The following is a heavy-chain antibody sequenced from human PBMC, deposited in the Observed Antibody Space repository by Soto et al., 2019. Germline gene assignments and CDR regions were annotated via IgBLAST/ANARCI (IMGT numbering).Heavy chain of an antibody. J-gene: IGHJ6*02. CDR1: GFTFSSYW. CDR3: ARDGDCSSTSCPLGYYGMDV. Sequence: PGGSLRLSCAASGFTFSSYWMSWVRQAPGKGLEWVANIKQDGSEKYYVDSVKGRFTISRDNAKNSLYLQMNSLRAEDTAVYYCARDGDCSSTSCPLGYYGMDVWGQGTTVTVSS. D-gene: IGHD2-2*01. V-gene: IGHV3-7*03. CDR2: IKQDGSEK.